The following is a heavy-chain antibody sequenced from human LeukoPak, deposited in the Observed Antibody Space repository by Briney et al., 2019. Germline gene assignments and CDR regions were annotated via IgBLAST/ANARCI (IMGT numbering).Heavy chain of an antibody. CDR2: IYYSGST. J-gene: IGHJ4*02. CDR3: ARSEYGSSPTFDY. D-gene: IGHD6-6*01. V-gene: IGHV4-59*01. CDR1: GGSISSYY. Sequence: SETLSLTCTVSGGSISSYYWSWIRQPPGKGLEWIGDIYYSGSTNYNPSLKSRVTISVDTSKNQFSLKLSSVTAADTAVYYCARSEYGSSPTFDYWGQGTLVTVSS.